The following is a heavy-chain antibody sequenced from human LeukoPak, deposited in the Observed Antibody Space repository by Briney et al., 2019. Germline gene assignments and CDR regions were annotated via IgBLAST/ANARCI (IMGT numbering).Heavy chain of an antibody. CDR2: ISGSGSSI. CDR3: ARDALGLPAAY. D-gene: IGHD3-16*01. J-gene: IGHJ4*02. V-gene: IGHV3-11*04. CDR1: GFTFSDYY. Sequence: PGGSLRLSCAASGFTFSDYYMSWIRQAPGEGLEWVSYISGSGSSIYYADSVKGRFTVFRDNAKNSLYLQVNTLRAEDTAVYYCARDALGLPAAYWGQGALATVSS.